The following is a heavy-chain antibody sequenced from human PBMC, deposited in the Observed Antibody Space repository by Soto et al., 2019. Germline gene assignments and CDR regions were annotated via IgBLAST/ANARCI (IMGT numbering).Heavy chain of an antibody. CDR1: GGSFSGYY. Sequence: SETLSLTCAVYGGSFSGYYWSWIRQPPGKGLEWIGEINHSGSTNYNPSLKSRVTISVDTSKNQFSLKLSSVTAADTAVYYCARCGVTGTNWFDPWGQGTLVTVSS. CDR2: INHSGST. J-gene: IGHJ5*02. D-gene: IGHD1-7*01. V-gene: IGHV4-34*01. CDR3: ARCGVTGTNWFDP.